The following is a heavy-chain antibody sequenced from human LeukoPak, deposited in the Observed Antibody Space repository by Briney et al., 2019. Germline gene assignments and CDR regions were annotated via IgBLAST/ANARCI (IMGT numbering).Heavy chain of an antibody. J-gene: IGHJ4*02. CDR2: INPNSGAT. Sequence: ASVKVSCKASGYTFSDYYIQWVRQAPGQGLEWMGWINPNSGATNYSQKFQGRVTMTRDTSISTAYMELSRLRSDDTAVYYCVRDETTLYCSGGSCYQFDFWGQGTLVTVSS. CDR1: GYTFSDYY. CDR3: VRDETTLYCSGGSCYQFDF. V-gene: IGHV1-2*02. D-gene: IGHD2-15*01.